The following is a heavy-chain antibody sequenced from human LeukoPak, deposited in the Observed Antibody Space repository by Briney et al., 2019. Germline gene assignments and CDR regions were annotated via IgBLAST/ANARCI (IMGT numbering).Heavy chain of an antibody. Sequence: GGSLRLSCVASGFTFSSNGMHWVRQAPRKGLEWVSYISSSSSTIYYADSVKGRFTISRDNAKNSLYLQMNSLRAEDTAVYYCAELGITMIGGVWGKGTTVTISS. CDR2: ISSSSSTI. D-gene: IGHD3-10*02. V-gene: IGHV3-48*04. CDR3: AELGITMIGGV. J-gene: IGHJ6*04. CDR1: GFTFSSNG.